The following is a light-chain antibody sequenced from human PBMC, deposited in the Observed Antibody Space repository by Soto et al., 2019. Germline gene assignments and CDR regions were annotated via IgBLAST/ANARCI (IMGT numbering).Light chain of an antibody. V-gene: IGKV1D-12*01. CDR1: QDISNS. J-gene: IGKJ4*01. CDR3: QQADSFPLT. CDR2: AAS. Sequence: DIQMTQSPSSVSASVGDRVTITCRASQDISNSLAWYQQKPGKAPKLLIYAASSLQSGVPSRFSGSGSGTDFTLTISSLQPEDFATYYCQQADSFPLTCGGGTKVEIK.